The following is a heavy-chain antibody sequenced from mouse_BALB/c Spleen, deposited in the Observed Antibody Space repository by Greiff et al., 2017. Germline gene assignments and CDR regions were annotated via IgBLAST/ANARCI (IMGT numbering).Heavy chain of an antibody. Sequence: VQLQQSGAELVKPGASVKLSCTASGFNIKDTYMHWVKQRPEQGLEWIGRIDPANGNTKYDPKFQGKAAITADTSSNTAYMQLNSLTSEDSAVYYCARGGSLGRGNFDYWGQGTTLTVSS. V-gene: IGHV14-3*02. D-gene: IGHD4-1*01. J-gene: IGHJ2*01. CDR2: IDPANGNT. CDR3: ARGGSLGRGNFDY. CDR1: GFNIKDTY.